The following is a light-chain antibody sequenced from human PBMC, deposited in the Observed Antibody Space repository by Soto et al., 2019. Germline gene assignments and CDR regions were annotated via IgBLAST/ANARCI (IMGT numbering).Light chain of an antibody. Sequence: DIQMTQSPSTLSASVGDRVTITCRASQSISSWLAWYQQKPGKAPKLLIYKASSLESGVPTRFSGSGSGTDFTLTISSLQPEDFATYYCQQYNSYVFGPGTTVDIK. CDR3: QQYNSYV. J-gene: IGKJ3*01. V-gene: IGKV1-5*03. CDR1: QSISSW. CDR2: KAS.